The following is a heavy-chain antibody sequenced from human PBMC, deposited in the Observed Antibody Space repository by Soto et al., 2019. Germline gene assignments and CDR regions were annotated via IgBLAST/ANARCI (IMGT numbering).Heavy chain of an antibody. V-gene: IGHV3-7*01. CDR2: MKEDGSEK. D-gene: IGHD3-3*01. CDR3: ARGFYTDY. Sequence: PGGSLRLSCQASGFNVSGSFMSWIRQSPGKGLEWVANMKEDGSEKYYADSASGRFTTSRDNAKNSVHLQMNSLRVEDTAVYYCARGFYTDYWGQGALVTVSS. CDR1: GFNVSGSF. J-gene: IGHJ4*02.